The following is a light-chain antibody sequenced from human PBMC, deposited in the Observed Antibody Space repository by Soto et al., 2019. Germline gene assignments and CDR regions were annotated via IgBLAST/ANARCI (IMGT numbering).Light chain of an antibody. V-gene: IGKV3-11*01. CDR3: QQRSNWPPYT. CDR2: DAS. Sequence: EIVLTQSPATLSLSPGERATLSCRASQSVSRDLAWYQQKPGQAPRLLIYDASNKATGIPARFSGSGSGADFTLTISSLEPEDFAVYYCQQRSNWPPYTFGQGTKLEIK. J-gene: IGKJ2*01. CDR1: QSVSRD.